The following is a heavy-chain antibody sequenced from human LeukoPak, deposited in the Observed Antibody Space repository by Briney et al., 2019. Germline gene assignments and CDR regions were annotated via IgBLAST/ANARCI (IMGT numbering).Heavy chain of an antibody. J-gene: IGHJ4*02. Sequence: ASVKVSCKASGYTFTSSALNRVRQAPGQGLEWMGWINTNTGNPTYAQGFTGRVVFSLDTSVSTAYLHISSLEAEDTAIYYCATDLKKGDSGCFDYWGQGTLVTVSS. CDR1: GYTFTSSA. V-gene: IGHV7-4-1*02. CDR3: ATDLKKGDSGCFDY. CDR2: INTNTGNP. D-gene: IGHD6-19*01.